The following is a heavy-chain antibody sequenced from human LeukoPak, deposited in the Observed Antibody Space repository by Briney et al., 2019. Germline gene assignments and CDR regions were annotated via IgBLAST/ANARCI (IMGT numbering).Heavy chain of an antibody. J-gene: IGHJ3*02. CDR2: VKPNTGNT. V-gene: IGHV1-8*01. CDR1: GYTFTSYD. CDR3: ARDSYYAFDI. D-gene: IGHD3-10*01. Sequence: ASVKVSCKASGYTFTSYDINWVRQAPGQGLEWMGWVKPNTGNTGYAQKFQGRVTMTRNTSISTAYMELSSLRSEDTAVYYCARDSYYAFDIWGQGTMVTVSS.